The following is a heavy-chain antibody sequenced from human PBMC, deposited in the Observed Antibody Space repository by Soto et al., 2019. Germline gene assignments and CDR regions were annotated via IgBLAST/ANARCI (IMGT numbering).Heavy chain of an antibody. CDR2: ISSSSSYI. CDR3: ARVIMVRGVNNTSDAFDI. CDR1: GFTFSSYS. V-gene: IGHV3-21*01. Sequence: GGSLRLSCAASGFTFSSYSMNWVRQAPGKGLEWVSSISSSSSYIYYANSVKGRFTISRDNAKNSLYLQMNSLRAEDTAVYYCARVIMVRGVNNTSDAFDIWGQGTMVTVSS. D-gene: IGHD3-10*01. J-gene: IGHJ3*02.